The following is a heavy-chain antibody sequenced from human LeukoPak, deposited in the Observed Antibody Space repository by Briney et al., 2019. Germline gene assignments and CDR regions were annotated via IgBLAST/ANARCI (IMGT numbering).Heavy chain of an antibody. CDR3: GRGGLRFVY. CDR2: IKHAGSEK. CDR1: GFTFSSYW. J-gene: IGHJ4*02. D-gene: IGHD5-12*01. Sequence: GGSLRLSCAASGFTFSSYWMSWVRQAPGKGLERVANIKHAGSEKYYVDSVKGRFTISRDNAKNPLYLQMNSLRAEDTAMYYCGRGGLRFVYWGPGTLVTVSS. V-gene: IGHV3-7*01.